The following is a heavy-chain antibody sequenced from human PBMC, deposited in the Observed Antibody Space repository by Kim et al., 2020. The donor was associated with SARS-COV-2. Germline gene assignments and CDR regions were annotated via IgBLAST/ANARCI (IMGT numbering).Heavy chain of an antibody. J-gene: IGHJ6*02. CDR2: ISLDGSRT. Sequence: GGSLRLSCAASGYTFSGYWMHWVRQVPGKGLVWVSLISLDGSRTLYADFVKCRFTLSRDNAKNTLYLQISSLRVEDTAVYYCARANHFSMDVWGQGTTVTVSS. V-gene: IGHV3-74*01. CDR1: GYTFSGYW. D-gene: IGHD2-8*01. CDR3: ARANHFSMDV.